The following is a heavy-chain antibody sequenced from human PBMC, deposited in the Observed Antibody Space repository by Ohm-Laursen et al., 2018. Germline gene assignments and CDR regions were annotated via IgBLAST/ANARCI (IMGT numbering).Heavy chain of an antibody. D-gene: IGHD2-15*01. V-gene: IGHV3-48*01. Sequence: SLRLSCAASGFTFSTYNMNWVRQAPGKGLEWVSHISSGSSTIYYADSVEGRFTISRDNAKNSLYLQMNSLRAEDTAVYYCANPPAVVQDYWGQGTLVTVSS. CDR1: GFTFSTYN. J-gene: IGHJ4*02. CDR2: ISSGSSTI. CDR3: ANPPAVVQDY.